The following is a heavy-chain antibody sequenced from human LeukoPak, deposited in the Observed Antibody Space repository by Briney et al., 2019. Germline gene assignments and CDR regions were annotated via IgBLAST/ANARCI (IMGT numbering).Heavy chain of an antibody. V-gene: IGHV3-30*02. D-gene: IGHD1-26*01. CDR2: IRYDGSNK. Sequence: GGSLRLSCAASGFTFRSYAMHWVRQAPGKGLGWVAFIRYDGSNKYYADSVKGRFTISRDNPKNTLYLQMNSLRAEDTAVYYCAKITDGELRRFDYWGQGTLVTVSS. CDR3: AKITDGELRRFDY. J-gene: IGHJ4*02. CDR1: GFTFRSYA.